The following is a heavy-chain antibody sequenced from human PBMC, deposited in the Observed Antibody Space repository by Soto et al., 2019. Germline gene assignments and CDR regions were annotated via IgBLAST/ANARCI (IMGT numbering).Heavy chain of an antibody. CDR2: ISAYNGNT. D-gene: IGHD6-13*01. CDR3: ARRWAGIAAAGTPYNWFDP. J-gene: IGHJ5*02. Sequence: QVQLVQSGAEVKKPGASVKVSCKASGYTFTSYGISWVRQAPGQGLEWMGWISAYNGNTNYAQKLQGRVTVTTDTSTSTAYMELRSLRSDDTAVYYCARRWAGIAAAGTPYNWFDPWGQGTLVTVSS. CDR1: GYTFTSYG. V-gene: IGHV1-18*01.